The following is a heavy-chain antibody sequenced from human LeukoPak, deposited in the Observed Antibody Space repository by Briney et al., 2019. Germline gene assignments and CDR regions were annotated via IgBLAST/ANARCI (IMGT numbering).Heavy chain of an antibody. CDR3: AKGVLDYYYMDV. V-gene: IGHV3-9*03. J-gene: IGHJ6*03. Sequence: GRSLRLSCAASGFTFDDYAMHLVRQAPGKGLEWVSGISWNSGSIGYADSVKGRFTISRDNAKNSLYLQMNSLRAEDMALYYCAKGVLDYYYMDVWGKGTTVTVSS. CDR2: ISWNSGSI. CDR1: GFTFDDYA.